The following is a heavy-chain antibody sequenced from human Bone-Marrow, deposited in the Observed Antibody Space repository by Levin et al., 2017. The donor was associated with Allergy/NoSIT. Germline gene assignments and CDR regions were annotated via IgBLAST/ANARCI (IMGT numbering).Heavy chain of an antibody. D-gene: IGHD2-21*02. CDR1: GFTFSSYE. CDR2: ISSSGSTI. J-gene: IGHJ3*02. V-gene: IGHV3-48*03. Sequence: PGGSLRLSCAASGFTFSSYEMNWVRQAPGKGLEWVSYISSSGSTIYYADSVKGRFTISRDNAKNSLYLQMNSLRAEDTAVYYCARLRCGDCYFDAFDIWGQGTMVTVSS. CDR3: ARLRCGDCYFDAFDI.